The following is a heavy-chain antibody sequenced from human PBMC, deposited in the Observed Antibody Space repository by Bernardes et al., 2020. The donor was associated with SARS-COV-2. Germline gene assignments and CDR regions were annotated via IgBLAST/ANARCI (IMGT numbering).Heavy chain of an antibody. D-gene: IGHD3-3*01. CDR2: ISHSGST. J-gene: IGHJ4*02. V-gene: IGHV4-34*01. Sequence: SETLSLTCAVYGGSFSAYYWRWVRQPPGKGLEWIGEISHSGSTNYSPSLKSRATISVDTSKNQFSLNLRSVTAADTAVYYCASGAEDDDAGSGYRDADYWRQGTLVTVAS. CDR3: ASGAEDDDAGSGYRDADY. CDR1: GGSFSAYY.